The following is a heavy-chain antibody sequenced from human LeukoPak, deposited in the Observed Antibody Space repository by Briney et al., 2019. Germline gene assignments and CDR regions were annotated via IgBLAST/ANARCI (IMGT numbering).Heavy chain of an antibody. J-gene: IGHJ6*03. CDR2: VSYDAVST. V-gene: IGHV3-23*01. D-gene: IGHD2-2*01. CDR3: AKPYQLLFYFYYYMDV. CDR1: GFTFSNYA. Sequence: GGSLRLSCAASGFTFSNYALSWVRQAPGKGLEWVSAVSYDAVSTYYADSVKGRFTISRDNSKNTLYLQMNSLRAEDTAVYYCAKPYQLLFYFYYYMDVWGKGTTVTVSS.